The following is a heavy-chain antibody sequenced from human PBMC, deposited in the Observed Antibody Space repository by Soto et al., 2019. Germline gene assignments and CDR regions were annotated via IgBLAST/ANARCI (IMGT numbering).Heavy chain of an antibody. D-gene: IGHD1-26*01. CDR2: IYSNGGT. CDR1: GDSIGTYN. CDR3: VRQRIGALHGLVDV. Sequence: QVQLQASGPGLVKPSDTLSLTCTVSGDSIGTYNWGWIRQPPGKRLEWIGYIYSNGGTSYNPALKSRVTISADTSTKQFSLRLSSVTAADTAVYYCVRQRIGALHGLVDVWGQGTTVTVSS. J-gene: IGHJ6*02. V-gene: IGHV4-59*08.